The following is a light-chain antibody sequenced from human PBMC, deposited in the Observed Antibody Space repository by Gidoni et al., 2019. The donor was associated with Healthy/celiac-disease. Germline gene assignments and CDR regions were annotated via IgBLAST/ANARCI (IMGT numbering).Light chain of an antibody. CDR1: ALPKQY. J-gene: IGLJ3*02. CDR2: KDS. V-gene: IGLV3-25*03. CDR3: QSADSSGTYWV. Sequence: SYELTQPPSVSVSPGQTARITCSGDALPKQYAYWYQQKPGQAPVLVIDKDSERPSGIPERFSGSSSGTTVTLTISGVQPEDEADYYCQSADSSGTYWVFGGGTKLTVL.